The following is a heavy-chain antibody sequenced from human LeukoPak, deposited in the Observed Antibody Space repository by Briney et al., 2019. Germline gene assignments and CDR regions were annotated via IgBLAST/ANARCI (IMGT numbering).Heavy chain of an antibody. V-gene: IGHV4-34*01. CDR2: INHSGST. Sequence: SSETLSLTCAVYGGSFSGYYWSWIRQPPGKGLEWIGEINHSGSTNYNPSLKSRATISVDTSKNQFSLKLSSVTAADTAVYYCARGIAAAGIIFDYWGQGTLVTVSS. D-gene: IGHD6-13*01. J-gene: IGHJ4*02. CDR3: ARGIAAAGIIFDY. CDR1: GGSFSGYY.